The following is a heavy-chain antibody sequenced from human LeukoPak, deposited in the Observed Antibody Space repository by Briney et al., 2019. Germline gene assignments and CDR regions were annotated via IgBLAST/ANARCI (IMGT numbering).Heavy chain of an antibody. J-gene: IGHJ4*02. CDR1: GLTFSNYW. CDR2: IKEDGNEQ. V-gene: IGHV3-7*01. CDR3: ARDRSRFYY. D-gene: IGHD2-2*01. Sequence: PGGSLRLSCAASGLTFSNYWMSWVRQAPGKGLEWVANIKEDGNEQYYVDSVKGRFTISRDNAKKSLYLQMNSLRAEDTAVYYCARDRSRFYYWGQGTPVTVSS.